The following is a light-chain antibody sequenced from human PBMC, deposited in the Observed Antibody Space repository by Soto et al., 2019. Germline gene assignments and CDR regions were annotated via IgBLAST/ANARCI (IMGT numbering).Light chain of an antibody. Sequence: EVVMTQSPATLSVPPGDRATLSCRASESVRSGLAWYQQKPGQAPRLLIYGGSIRAADVPDRFSGSGSVTEFTLTISTLQSEDFAVYYCQQYNDWPTITFGQGTRLEAK. CDR1: ESVRSG. CDR3: QQYNDWPTIT. CDR2: GGS. J-gene: IGKJ5*01. V-gene: IGKV3-15*01.